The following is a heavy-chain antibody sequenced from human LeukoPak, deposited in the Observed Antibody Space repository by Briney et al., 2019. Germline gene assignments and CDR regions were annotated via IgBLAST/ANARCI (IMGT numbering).Heavy chain of an antibody. CDR3: ASPPAGYSSSWYGN. Sequence: SETLFLTCTVSGGSISSGSYYWRWIRQPAGKGLEWIGRIYTSGSTNYNPSPKSRVTISVDPSKNQLSLKLSSVTAADTAVYYCASPPAGYSSSWYGNWGQGTLVTVSS. D-gene: IGHD6-13*01. J-gene: IGHJ4*02. CDR1: GGSISSGSYY. V-gene: IGHV4-61*02. CDR2: IYTSGST.